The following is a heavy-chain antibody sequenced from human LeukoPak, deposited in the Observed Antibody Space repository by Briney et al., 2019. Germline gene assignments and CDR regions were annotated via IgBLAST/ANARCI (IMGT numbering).Heavy chain of an antibody. V-gene: IGHV3-30-3*01. Sequence: GGSLRLSCAPSGFTFSSYAMHWVRQAPGKGLEWVAVISYDGSNKYYADSVKGRFTISRDNSKNTLYLQMNSLRAEDTAVYYCARDSDYDFWSGYYGMDVWGQGTTVTVSS. CDR3: ARDSDYDFWSGYYGMDV. J-gene: IGHJ6*02. CDR2: ISYDGSNK. CDR1: GFTFSSYA. D-gene: IGHD3-3*01.